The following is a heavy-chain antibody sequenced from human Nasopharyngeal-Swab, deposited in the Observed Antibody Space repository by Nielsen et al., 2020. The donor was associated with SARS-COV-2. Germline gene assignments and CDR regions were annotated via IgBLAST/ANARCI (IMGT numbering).Heavy chain of an antibody. Sequence: WIRQPPGKGLEWIGEINHSGSTNYNPSLKSRVTISVDTSKNQFSLKLSSVTAADTAVYYCARGRSGWRPGMDVWGQGTTVTVSS. V-gene: IGHV4-34*01. J-gene: IGHJ6*02. D-gene: IGHD6-19*01. CDR3: ARGRSGWRPGMDV. CDR2: INHSGST.